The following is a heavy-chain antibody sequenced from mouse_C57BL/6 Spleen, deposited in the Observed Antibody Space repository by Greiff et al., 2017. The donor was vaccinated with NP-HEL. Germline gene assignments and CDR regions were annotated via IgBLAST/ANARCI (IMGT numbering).Heavy chain of an antibody. J-gene: IGHJ3*01. CDR2: IDPETGGT. CDR1: GYTFTDYE. D-gene: IGHD2-4*01. Sequence: QVQLQQSGAELVRPGASVTLSCKASGYTFTDYEMHWVKQTPVHGLEWIGAIDPETGGTASNQKFKGKAILTADKSSSTAYMDLRSLTSEDSAVYYCTTDYYDYFAYWGQVTLVTVSA. V-gene: IGHV1-15*01. CDR3: TTDYYDYFAY.